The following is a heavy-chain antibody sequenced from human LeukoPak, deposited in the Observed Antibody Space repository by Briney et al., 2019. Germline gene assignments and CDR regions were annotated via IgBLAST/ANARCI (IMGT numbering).Heavy chain of an antibody. CDR2: ISSSSSYI. V-gene: IGHV3-21*01. CDR1: GFTFSSYA. J-gene: IGHJ3*02. CDR3: ARDPSGSYYPRVSGALDI. Sequence: GGSLRLSCAASGFTFSSYAMSWVRQAPGKGLEWVSSISSSSSYIYYADSVKGRFTISRDNAKNSLYLQMNSLRAEDTAVYYCARDPSGSYYPRVSGALDIWGQGTMVTVSS. D-gene: IGHD1-26*01.